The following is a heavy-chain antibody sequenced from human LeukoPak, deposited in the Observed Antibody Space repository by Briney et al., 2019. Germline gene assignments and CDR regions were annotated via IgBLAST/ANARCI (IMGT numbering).Heavy chain of an antibody. CDR3: ARDLGYDVVGNSDYFDY. J-gene: IGHJ4*02. CDR2: INHSGST. D-gene: IGHD4-23*01. V-gene: IGHV4-34*01. CDR1: GGSFSGYY. Sequence: PSETLSLTCAVYGGSFSGYYWTWIRQPPGKGLEWIGEINHSGSTNYNRSLKNRVSISVDTSKNQFSLKLSSVTAADTAVYYCARDLGYDVVGNSDYFDYWGQGTLVTVSS.